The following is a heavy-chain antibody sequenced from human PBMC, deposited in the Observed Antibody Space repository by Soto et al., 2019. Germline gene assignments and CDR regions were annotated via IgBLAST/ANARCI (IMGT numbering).Heavy chain of an antibody. CDR1: GFTFSSYA. D-gene: IGHD2-21*02. CDR2: ISGSGGST. CDR3: AKSSVVVTAIRRGHFDY. V-gene: IGHV3-23*01. J-gene: IGHJ4*02. Sequence: PGGSLRLSCAASGFTFSSYAMSWVRQAPGKGLEWVSAISGSGGSTYYADSVKGRFTISRDNSKNTLYLQMNSLRAEDTAVYYCAKSSVVVTAIRRGHFDYWGQGTLVTVSS.